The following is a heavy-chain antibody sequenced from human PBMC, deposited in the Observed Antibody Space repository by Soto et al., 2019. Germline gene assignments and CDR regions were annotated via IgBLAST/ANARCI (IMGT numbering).Heavy chain of an antibody. V-gene: IGHV3-23*01. CDR1: GFTFSRYA. CDR3: AKIDKFNPQSSGWANRFDY. D-gene: IGHD6-19*01. CDR2: ISDGGST. Sequence: PGGSLRLSCTASGFTFSRYAMSWVRQAPGKGLEWVSIISDGGSTYYTESVKGRFTISRDNSKNTLYLQMNSLRAEDTAVYYCAKIDKFNPQSSGWANRFDYWGQGTLVTVSS. J-gene: IGHJ4*02.